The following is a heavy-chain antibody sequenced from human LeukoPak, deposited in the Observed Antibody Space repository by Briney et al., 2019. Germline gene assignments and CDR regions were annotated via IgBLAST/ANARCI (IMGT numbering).Heavy chain of an antibody. CDR1: GGSFSSYY. CDR3: ATDTVGPFDI. V-gene: IGHV4-59*01. J-gene: IGHJ3*02. D-gene: IGHD4-11*01. CDR2: IYYSGST. Sequence: PSETLSLTCAVYGGSFSSYYWSWIRQPPGKGLEWIGYIYYSGSTNYNPSLKSRVTISVDTSKNQFSLKLSSVTAADTAVYYCATDTVGPFDIWGQGTMVTVSS.